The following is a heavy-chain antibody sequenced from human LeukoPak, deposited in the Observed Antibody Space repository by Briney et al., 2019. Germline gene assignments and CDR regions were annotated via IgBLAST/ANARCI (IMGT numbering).Heavy chain of an antibody. D-gene: IGHD3-3*01. CDR1: GFTFSGYW. CDR2: INSDGSDT. V-gene: IGHV3-74*01. Sequence: PGGSLRLSCAASGFTFSGYWMHWVRQAPGKGLVWVSRINSDGSDTSYADSVEGRFTISRDNAKNTLYLQMDSLRAEDTAVYYCARDAFGVDKSPFWGQGTLVTVSP. J-gene: IGHJ4*02. CDR3: ARDAFGVDKSPF.